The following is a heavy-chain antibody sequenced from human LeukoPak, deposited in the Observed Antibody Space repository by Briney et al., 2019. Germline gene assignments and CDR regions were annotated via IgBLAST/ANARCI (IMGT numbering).Heavy chain of an antibody. CDR2: IYHSGST. Sequence: SETLSLTCAVSGYSISSGYYWGWIRQPPGKGLEWIGSIYHSGSTYYNPSLKSRVTISVDTSKNQFPLKLSSVTAADTAVYYCARDVKQRSSWSQGFDPWGQGTLVTVSS. CDR3: ARDVKQRSSWSQGFDP. D-gene: IGHD6-13*01. J-gene: IGHJ5*02. V-gene: IGHV4-38-2*02. CDR1: GYSISSGYY.